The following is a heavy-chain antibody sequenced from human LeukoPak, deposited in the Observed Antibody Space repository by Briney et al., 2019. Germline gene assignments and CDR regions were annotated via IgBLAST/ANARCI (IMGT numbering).Heavy chain of an antibody. CDR2: IHSGGTT. V-gene: IGHV3-53*01. Sequence: GGSLRLSCAASGFTFSSYWMSWVRQAPGKGLEWVSVIHSGGTTYYAESVKGRFTISRDNSKNTLYLQMNSLRAEDTAVYYCARRAFRAVAGTNWLPRRENNWFDPWGQGTLVTVSS. D-gene: IGHD6-19*01. CDR1: GFTFSSYW. J-gene: IGHJ5*02. CDR3: ARRAFRAVAGTNWLPRRENNWFDP.